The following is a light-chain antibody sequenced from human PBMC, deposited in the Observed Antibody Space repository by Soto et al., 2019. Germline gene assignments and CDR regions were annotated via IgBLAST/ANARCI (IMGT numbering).Light chain of an antibody. CDR1: SSNIGSNY. V-gene: IGLV1-47*01. CDR3: AAWDDSLSALYV. Sequence: VLTHPPSASGTPGQRVTISCSGSSSNIGSNYVYWYQQLPGTAPKLLIYRNNQRPSGVPDRFSGSKSGTSASLAISGLRSEDEAGYYCAAWDDSLSALYVFGTGTKVTVL. J-gene: IGLJ1*01. CDR2: RNN.